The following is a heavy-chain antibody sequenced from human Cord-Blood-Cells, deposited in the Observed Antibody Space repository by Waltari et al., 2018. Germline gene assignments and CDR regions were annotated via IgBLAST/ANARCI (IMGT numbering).Heavy chain of an antibody. Sequence: QVQLVQSGAEVKKPGSSVKVSCKASGGTFSSYALSWVRQAPGQGLEWMGGIIPIFGTANYAQKFQGRVTITADESTSTAYMELSSLRSEDTAVYYCARVGRAARPDWYFDLWGRGTLVTVSS. D-gene: IGHD6-6*01. CDR1: GGTFSSYA. CDR3: ARVGRAARPDWYFDL. V-gene: IGHV1-69*01. J-gene: IGHJ2*01. CDR2: IIPIFGTA.